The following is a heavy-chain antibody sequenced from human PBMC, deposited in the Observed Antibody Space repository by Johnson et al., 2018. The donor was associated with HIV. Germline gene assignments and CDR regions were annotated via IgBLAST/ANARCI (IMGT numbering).Heavy chain of an antibody. Sequence: VQLVESGGGLVQPGGSLRLSCVVSGITVSSNYMNWVCQAPGKGLEWVSLIYSVGRTSYTDPVKGRFTISRDNSNNTLHLQMNSLRPEDTAVYYCVRDIARRGGTAFDIWGQGTMVTVSS. CDR2: IYSVGRT. D-gene: IGHD5-12*01. V-gene: IGHV3-66*02. CDR3: VRDIARRGGTAFDI. CDR1: GITVSSNY. J-gene: IGHJ3*02.